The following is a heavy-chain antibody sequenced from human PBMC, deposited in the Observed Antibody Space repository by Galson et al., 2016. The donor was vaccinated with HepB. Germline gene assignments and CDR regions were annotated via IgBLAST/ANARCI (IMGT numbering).Heavy chain of an antibody. CDR3: AKGTTLQVHFGYFDH. V-gene: IGHV3-53*01. Sequence: SLRLSCAVSGLTVSGDYMSWVRQAPGKGLEWVSVLYRDGSTYYADSVEGRFTISRDNSRNTLYLQMNSLRVEDTAVYYCAKGTTLQVHFGYFDHWGQGTLVTVSS. CDR2: LYRDGST. D-gene: IGHD1/OR15-1a*01. CDR1: GLTVSGDY. J-gene: IGHJ4*02.